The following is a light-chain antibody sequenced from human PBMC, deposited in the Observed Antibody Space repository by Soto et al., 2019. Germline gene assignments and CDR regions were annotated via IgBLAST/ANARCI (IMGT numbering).Light chain of an antibody. CDR1: QSVSSY. CDR2: DAS. J-gene: IGKJ2*01. Sequence: EIVLTQSPATLSLSPGERATLSCRASQSVSSYLAWYQQKPGQAPRLLIYDASNRSTGIPARFSGSGSGTDFTLTIISLQPKDFAVYYCQQRSNWPPYTFGQGTKLEIK. V-gene: IGKV3-11*01. CDR3: QQRSNWPPYT.